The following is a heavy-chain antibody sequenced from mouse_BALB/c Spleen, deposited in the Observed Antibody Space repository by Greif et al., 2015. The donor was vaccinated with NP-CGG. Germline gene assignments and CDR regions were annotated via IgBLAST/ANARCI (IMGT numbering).Heavy chain of an antibody. D-gene: IGHD2-3*01. CDR1: GYTFTSYW. J-gene: IGHJ3*01. Sequence: QVQLKQSGAELAKPGASVKMSCKASGYTFTSYWMHWVKQRPGQGLEWIGYINPSTGYTEYNQKFKDKATLTADKSSSTAYMQLSSLTSEDSAVYYCAITYDGYPAWFAYWGQGTLVTVSA. CDR2: INPSTGYT. CDR3: AITYDGYPAWFAY. V-gene: IGHV1-7*01.